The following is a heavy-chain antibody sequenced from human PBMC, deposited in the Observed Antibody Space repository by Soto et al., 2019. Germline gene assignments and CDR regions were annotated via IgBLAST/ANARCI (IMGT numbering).Heavy chain of an antibody. Sequence: SETFALTFAVYGESFSGYYWSWIRQPPGKVLELIGEINHSGSTNYNPSLKSRVTISVDTSKNQFSLKLSSVTAADTAVYYCASCGYYYGCGYWGQGTIVTISS. D-gene: IGHD3-22*01. V-gene: IGHV4-34*01. CDR3: ASCGYYYGCGY. CDR1: GESFSGYY. J-gene: IGHJ1*01. CDR2: INHSGST.